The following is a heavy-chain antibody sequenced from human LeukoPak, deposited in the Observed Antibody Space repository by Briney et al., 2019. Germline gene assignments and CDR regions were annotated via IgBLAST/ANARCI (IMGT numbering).Heavy chain of an antibody. CDR1: GFNFINYW. CDR2: IKQDGSEK. CDR3: ARDRNTDFWSGYYTNYFDY. D-gene: IGHD3-3*01. Sequence: GGSLRLSCAASGFNFINYWMSWVRQAPGKGLEWVANIKQDGSEKYYVDSVKGRFTISRDNANKSLYLQMNSLRAEDTAVYYCARDRNTDFWSGYYTNYFDYWGQGTLVTVSS. V-gene: IGHV3-7*01. J-gene: IGHJ4*02.